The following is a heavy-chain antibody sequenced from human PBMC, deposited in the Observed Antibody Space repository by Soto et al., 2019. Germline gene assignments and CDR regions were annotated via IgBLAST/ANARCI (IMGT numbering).Heavy chain of an antibody. CDR2: ISSSSSYI. CDR1: GFTFSSYS. CDR3: ARGTKVEQLLPYYYYYYMDV. J-gene: IGHJ6*03. V-gene: IGHV3-21*01. D-gene: IGHD6-6*01. Sequence: GGSLRLSCAASGFTFSSYSMNWVRQAPGKGLEWVSSISSSSSYIYYADSVKGRFTISRDNAKNSLYLQMNSLRAEDTAVYYCARGTKVEQLLPYYYYYYMDVWGKGTTVTVSS.